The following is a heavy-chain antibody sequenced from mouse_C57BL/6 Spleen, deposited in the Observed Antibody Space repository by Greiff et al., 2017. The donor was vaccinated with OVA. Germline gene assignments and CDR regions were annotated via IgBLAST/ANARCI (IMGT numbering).Heavy chain of an antibody. D-gene: IGHD2-4*01. CDR3: ARCDYDGFAY. J-gene: IGHJ3*01. V-gene: IGHV3-6*01. CDR1: GYSITSGYY. CDR2: ISYDGSN. Sequence: DVKLQESGPGLVKPSQSLSLTCSVTGYSITSGYYWNWIRQFPGNKLEWMGYISYDGSNNYNPSLKNRISITRDTSKNQFFLTLNSVTTEDTATYYCARCDYDGFAYWGQGTLVTVSA.